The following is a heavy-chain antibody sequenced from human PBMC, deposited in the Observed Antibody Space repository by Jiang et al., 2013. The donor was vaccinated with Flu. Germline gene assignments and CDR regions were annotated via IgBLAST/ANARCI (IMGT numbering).Heavy chain of an antibody. V-gene: IGHV5-51*01. CDR2: IYPGDSDT. Sequence: SGAEVKKPGESLKISCKGSGYSFTSYWIGWVRQMPGKGLEWMGIIYPGDSDTRYSPSFQGQVTISADKSISTAYLQWSSLKASDTAMYYCARRTGAWADSSGYCCDAFDIWGQRGQWSPSLQ. CDR3: ARRTGAWADSSGYCCDAFDI. D-gene: IGHD3-22*01. J-gene: IGHJ3*02. CDR1: GYSFTSYW.